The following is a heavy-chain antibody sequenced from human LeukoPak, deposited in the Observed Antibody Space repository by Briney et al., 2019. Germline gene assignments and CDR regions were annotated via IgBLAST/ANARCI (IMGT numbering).Heavy chain of an antibody. D-gene: IGHD1-26*01. J-gene: IGHJ4*02. CDR3: ARDEVGAAH. CDR1: GGSFSVYY. CDR2: INHSGNI. V-gene: IGHV4-34*01. Sequence: DPSETLSLTCAVYGGSFSVYYWSWIRQPPGKGLEWIGEINHSGNINYNPSLKSRVTISIDTSKNQFSLKLSSVTAADTAAYYCARDEVGAAHWGQGTLVTVSS.